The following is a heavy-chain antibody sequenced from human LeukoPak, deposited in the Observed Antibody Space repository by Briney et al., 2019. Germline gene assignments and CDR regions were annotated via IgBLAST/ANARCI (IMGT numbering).Heavy chain of an antibody. D-gene: IGHD2-2*01. CDR1: RYTFTSYA. Sequence: ASVKVSCTASRYTFTSYAMHWVRQAPGQRLEWMAWINAGNGNTKYSQKFQGRVTITRDTSASTAYMELSSLRSEDTAVYYCAIGVVVPAAIPIWGQGTLVTVSS. V-gene: IGHV1-3*01. CDR3: AIGVVVPAAIPI. J-gene: IGHJ4*02. CDR2: INAGNGNT.